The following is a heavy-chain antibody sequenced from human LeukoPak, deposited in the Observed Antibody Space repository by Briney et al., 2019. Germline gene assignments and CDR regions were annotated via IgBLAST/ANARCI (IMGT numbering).Heavy chain of an antibody. D-gene: IGHD2-2*01. CDR1: GYTFTGYY. J-gene: IGHJ3*02. V-gene: IGHV1-2*02. Sequence: ASVKVSCKASGYTFTGYYMHWVRQAPGQGLEWMGWINPNSGGTNYAQKFQGRVTMTRDTSISTAYMELSRLRSDNTAVYYCARVGGRIQLLLRGAFDIWGQGTMVTVSS. CDR3: ARVGGRIQLLLRGAFDI. CDR2: INPNSGGT.